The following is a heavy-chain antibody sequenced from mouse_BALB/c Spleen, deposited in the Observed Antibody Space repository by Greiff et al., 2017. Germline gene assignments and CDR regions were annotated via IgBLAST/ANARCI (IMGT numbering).Heavy chain of an antibody. J-gene: IGHJ4*01. CDR3: AREEGRAMDY. CDR2: INPGSGGT. CDR1: GYAFTNYL. V-gene: IGHV1-54*03. Sequence: VQLQQSGAELVRPGTSVKVSCKASGYAFTNYLIEWVKQRPGQGLEWIGVINPGSGGTNYNEKFKGKATLTADKSSSTAYMQLSSLTSDDSAVYFCAREEGRAMDYWGQGTSVTVSS.